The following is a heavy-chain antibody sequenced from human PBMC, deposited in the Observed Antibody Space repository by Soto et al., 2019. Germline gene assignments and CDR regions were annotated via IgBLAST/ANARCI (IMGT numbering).Heavy chain of an antibody. CDR1: GDSVSSNSAA. D-gene: IGHD6-6*01. J-gene: IGHJ6*02. Sequence: SQTLSLTCAISGDSVSSNSAAWNWIRQSPSRGLEWLGRTYYRSKWYNDYAVSVKSRITINPDTSKNQFSLQLNSVTPEDTAVYYCAREPIAARNYYYYGMDVWGQGTTVTVS. CDR2: TYYRSKWYN. CDR3: AREPIAARNYYYYGMDV. V-gene: IGHV6-1*01.